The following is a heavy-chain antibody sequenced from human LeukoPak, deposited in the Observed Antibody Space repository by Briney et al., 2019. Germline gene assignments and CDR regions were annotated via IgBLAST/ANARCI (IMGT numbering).Heavy chain of an antibody. J-gene: IGHJ4*02. D-gene: IGHD2-2*01. V-gene: IGHV4-30-4*08. Sequence: PSETLSLTCTVSGAAISNVDFNWTWIRQAPGKGLEWIGYIYNSGSTHFNPSLKSRVTMSDDTSKNQFSLRLSSVTAADTAVYYCAAEEIVIVPTATNSYFDTWGQGILVTVSS. CDR1: GAAISNVDFN. CDR3: AAEEIVIVPTATNSYFDT. CDR2: IYNSGST.